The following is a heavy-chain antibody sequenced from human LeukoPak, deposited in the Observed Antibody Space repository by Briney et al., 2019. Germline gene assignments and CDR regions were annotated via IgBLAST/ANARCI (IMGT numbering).Heavy chain of an antibody. CDR3: ARDVVVAAKLDY. V-gene: IGHV3-21*01. CDR1: GFTFSSYS. J-gene: IGHJ4*02. Sequence: PGGSLRLSCAASGFTFSSYSMNWVRQAPGKGLEWVSSISSSSSYIYYADSVKGRFTISRDNAKTSLYLQMNSLRAEDTAVYYCARDVVVAAKLDYWGQGTLVTVSS. CDR2: ISSSSSYI. D-gene: IGHD2-15*01.